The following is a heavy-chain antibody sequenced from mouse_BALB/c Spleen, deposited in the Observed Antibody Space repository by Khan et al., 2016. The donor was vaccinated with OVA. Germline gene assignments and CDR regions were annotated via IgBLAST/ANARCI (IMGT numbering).Heavy chain of an antibody. D-gene: IGHD2-12*01. Sequence: VQLQQSGPDLVKPGASVKISCKASGYSFTVYYMTWVKQSHGKSPEWIGRVNPNNGDTNYNQNFKGKAILTVDKSSNTAYMELRSLTSEDSAVFDCARGYEFFPYWGKGTLVTVSA. CDR2: VNPNNGDT. J-gene: IGHJ3*01. CDR1: GYSFTVYY. CDR3: ARGYEFFPY. V-gene: IGHV1-26*01.